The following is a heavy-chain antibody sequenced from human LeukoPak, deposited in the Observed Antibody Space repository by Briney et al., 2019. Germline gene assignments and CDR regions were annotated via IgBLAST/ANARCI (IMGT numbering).Heavy chain of an antibody. V-gene: IGHV3-21*01. J-gene: IGHJ3*01. CDR3: ARLGYCSSPSCYLGNAFDV. CDR1: GFTFSSYS. D-gene: IGHD2-2*01. CDR2: IDSDTDDI. Sequence: GGSLRLSCAASGFTFSSYSMNWVRQAPGKGLEWVSYIDSDTDDIHYADSVKGRFTISRDNAKNSPYLQMNSLRAEDTAVYYCARLGYCSSPSCYLGNAFDVWGQGTMVTVSS.